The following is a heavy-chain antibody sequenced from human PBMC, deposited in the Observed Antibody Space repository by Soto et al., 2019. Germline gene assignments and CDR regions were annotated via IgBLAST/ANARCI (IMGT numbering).Heavy chain of an antibody. CDR2: IRSSGRTM. CDR3: AREGGYCTTSTCYKFGLDI. J-gene: IGHJ6*02. CDR1: RFTFSSYD. D-gene: IGHD2-2*01. V-gene: IGHV3-48*03. Sequence: PGGSLRLSCEAFRFTFSSYDMIWVRQAPGKGLEWVSSIRSSGRTMYYADSVEGRFTVSGDNAKNLLYLQMSGLRAEDTAVYYCAREGGYCTTSTCYKFGLDIWGQGTTVTVSS.